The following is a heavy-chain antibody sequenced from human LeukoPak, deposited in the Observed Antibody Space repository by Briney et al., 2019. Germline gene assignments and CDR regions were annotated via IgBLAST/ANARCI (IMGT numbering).Heavy chain of an antibody. CDR1: GGSISSGGYY. D-gene: IGHD6-13*01. V-gene: IGHV4-30-2*01. CDR3: ARVSIAAAGPFDY. Sequence: SETLSLTCTVSGGSISSGGYYWSWIRQPPGKGLEWIGYIYHSGSTYYNPSLKSRVTISVDRSKNQFSLKLSSVTAADTAVYYCARVSIAAAGPFDYWGQGTLVTVSS. J-gene: IGHJ4*02. CDR2: IYHSGST.